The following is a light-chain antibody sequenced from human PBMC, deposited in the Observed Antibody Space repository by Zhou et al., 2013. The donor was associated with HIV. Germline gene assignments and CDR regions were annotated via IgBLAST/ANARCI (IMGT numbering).Light chain of an antibody. V-gene: IGKV3-15*01. CDR3: QQYNDYIT. Sequence: EIVMTQSPATLSVSPGERATLSCRASQSVNSNLAWYQQKAGQTPRLLIYGASTRATGIPARFSGSGSGTEFTLTISNMQSEDFAVYYCQQYNDYITFGGGTKVE. CDR2: GAS. CDR1: QSVNSN. J-gene: IGKJ4*01.